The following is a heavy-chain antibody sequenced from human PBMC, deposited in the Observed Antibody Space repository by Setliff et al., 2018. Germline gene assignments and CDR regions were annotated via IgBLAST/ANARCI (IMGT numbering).Heavy chain of an antibody. CDR3: ARDRAGYYYGSGSYYLFDY. Sequence: GGSLRLSCAASGFTFSSYWMSWVRQAPGKGLEWVANIKQDGSEKYYVDSVKGRFTISRDNAKNSLYLQMNSLRAEDTAVYYCARDRAGYYYGSGSYYLFDYWGQGTLVTVSS. CDR2: IKQDGSEK. V-gene: IGHV3-7*01. J-gene: IGHJ4*02. CDR1: GFTFSSYW. D-gene: IGHD3-10*01.